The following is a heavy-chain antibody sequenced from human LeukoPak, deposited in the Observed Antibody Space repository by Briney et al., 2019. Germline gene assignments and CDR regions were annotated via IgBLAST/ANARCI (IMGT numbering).Heavy chain of an antibody. CDR2: ISSSSSTI. D-gene: IGHD2-15*01. J-gene: IGHJ4*02. CDR3: ARDHLYCSGGSCYFDY. Sequence: GGSLRLSCAASGFTFSSYSMNWVRQAPGKGLGWVSYISSSSSTIYYADSVKGRFTISRDNAKNSLYLQMNSLRAEDTAVYYCARDHLYCSGGSCYFDYWGQGTLVTVSS. V-gene: IGHV3-48*01. CDR1: GFTFSSYS.